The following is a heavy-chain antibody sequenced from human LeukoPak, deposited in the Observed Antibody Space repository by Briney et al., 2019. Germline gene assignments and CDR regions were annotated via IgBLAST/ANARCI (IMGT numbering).Heavy chain of an antibody. D-gene: IGHD2-2*01. CDR3: ASRRCSTTCPEDY. Sequence: PSETLSLTCTVSGGSISTYYWSLIRQSAGKGLEWIGRIYTSGSTDYNPSLKSRVTMSVDTSKNQLSLKLSPVTAADTAVYYCASRRCSTTCPEDYWGQGTLVTVSS. CDR1: GGSISTYY. J-gene: IGHJ4*02. CDR2: IYTSGST. V-gene: IGHV4-4*07.